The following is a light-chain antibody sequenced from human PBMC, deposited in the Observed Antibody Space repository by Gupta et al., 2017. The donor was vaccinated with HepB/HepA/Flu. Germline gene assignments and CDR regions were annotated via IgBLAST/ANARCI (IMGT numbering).Light chain of an antibody. CDR1: QSLSSN. CDR3: QQYNNSPRYI. V-gene: IGKV3D-15*01. Sequence: EIVLTQSPATLSGSQGERATLSGRSSQSLSSNLAWYQQKPGQAPRLLIYGASTGATGIPARFSGSGSGTDFTLTISSLQSEDFAVYYCQQYNNSPRYIFGQGTKLEIK. CDR2: GAS. J-gene: IGKJ2*01.